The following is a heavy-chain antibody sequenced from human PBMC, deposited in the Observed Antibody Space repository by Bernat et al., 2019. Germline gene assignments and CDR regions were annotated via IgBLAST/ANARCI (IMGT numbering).Heavy chain of an antibody. CDR2: INNDGSAT. CDR1: GFRFSDNW. Sequence: EVQLVESGGGLVQPGGSLRLSCAASGFRFSDNWMHWVRQAPGEGLVWVSRINNDGSATYYADSVARRFTISRDNAKNTLYLQMNSLRAGDTAIYYCATINFPGYWGQGALVTVSS. J-gene: IGHJ4*02. D-gene: IGHD2-21*01. CDR3: ATINFPGY. V-gene: IGHV3-74*01.